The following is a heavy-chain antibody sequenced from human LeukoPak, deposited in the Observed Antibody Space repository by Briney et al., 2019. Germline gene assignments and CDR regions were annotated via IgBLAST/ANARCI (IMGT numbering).Heavy chain of an antibody. Sequence: ASVKVSCKASGYTFTNYGISWVRQASGQGLEWMGWINSYNGNTKYAQKLQDRVTMTIDASTSTVYMDLRSLTSDDTAVYYCAREVYGRFDYWGQGTLVTVSS. CDR2: INSYNGNT. D-gene: IGHD4-17*01. CDR1: GYTFTNYG. J-gene: IGHJ4*02. CDR3: AREVYGRFDY. V-gene: IGHV1-18*01.